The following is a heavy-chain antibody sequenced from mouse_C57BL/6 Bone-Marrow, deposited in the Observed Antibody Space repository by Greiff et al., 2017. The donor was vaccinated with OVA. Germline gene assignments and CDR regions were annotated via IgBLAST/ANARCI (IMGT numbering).Heavy chain of an antibody. CDR3: ARSILLLRYLDY. V-gene: IGHV1-82*01. CDR1: GYAFSSSW. D-gene: IGHD1-1*01. J-gene: IGHJ4*01. Sequence: QVQLQQSGPELVKPGASVKISCKASGYAFSSSWMNWVKQRPGKGLEWIGRIYPGDGDTNYNGKFKGKATLTADKSSSTAYMQLSSLTSEDSAVYFCARSILLLRYLDYWGQGTSVTVSS. CDR2: IYPGDGDT.